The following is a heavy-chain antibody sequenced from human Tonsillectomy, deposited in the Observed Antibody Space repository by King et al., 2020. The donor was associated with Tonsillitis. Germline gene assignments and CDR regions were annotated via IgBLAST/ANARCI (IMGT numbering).Heavy chain of an antibody. D-gene: IGHD3-10*01. CDR1: GDSVSSNSAT. Sequence: VQLQQSGPGLVKPSQTLSLTCAISGDSVSSNSATWNWIRQSPSRGLEWLGRTYYRSHYRSNWYNDYAVSVKSRITINPDTSKNQCSLQLNSVTPEDTAVYYCAREGDYGSGSYYKVGWFDPWGQGTLVTVSS. J-gene: IGHJ5*02. CDR2: TYYRSHYRSNWYN. V-gene: IGHV6-1*01. CDR3: AREGDYGSGSYYKVGWFDP.